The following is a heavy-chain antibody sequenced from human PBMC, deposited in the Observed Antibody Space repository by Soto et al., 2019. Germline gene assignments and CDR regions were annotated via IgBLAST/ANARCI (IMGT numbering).Heavy chain of an antibody. V-gene: IGHV5-51*01. D-gene: IGHD2-21*01. CDR1: GYSFTSYW. CDR2: IYPGDSDT. CDR3: ASCGGDCFDAFDI. J-gene: IGHJ3*02. Sequence: GGSLRLSCKGSGYSFTSYWIGWVRQMPGKGLEWMGIIYPGDSDTRYSPSFQGQVTISADKSISTAYLQWSSLKASDTAMYYCASCGGDCFDAFDIWGQGTMVTVSS.